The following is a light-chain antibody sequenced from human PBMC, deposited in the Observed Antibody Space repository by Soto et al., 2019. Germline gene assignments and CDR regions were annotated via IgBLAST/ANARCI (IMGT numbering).Light chain of an antibody. V-gene: IGKV3-20*01. J-gene: IGKJ1*01. Sequence: VLTQSPDTLSISSAEISTLSCRTSQSVCSTYLAWYQQKPGQAPRLLIFGASNRATDFPERFIGSGCRPDFTLTISRLEPEDFAVYFCQQYGSSVKTFGQGTKVDIK. CDR2: GAS. CDR3: QQYGSSVKT. CDR1: QSVCSTY.